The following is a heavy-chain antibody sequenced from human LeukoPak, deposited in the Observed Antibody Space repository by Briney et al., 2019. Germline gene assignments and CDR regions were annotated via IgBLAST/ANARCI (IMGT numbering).Heavy chain of an antibody. CDR1: GGTFSSYA. J-gene: IGHJ6*03. V-gene: IGHV1-69*05. D-gene: IGHD2-2*01. CDR2: IIPIFGTA. Sequence: GALVKVSCKASGGTFSSYAISWVRQAPGQGLEWMGGIIPIFGTANYAQKFQGRVTITTDESTSTAYMELSSLRSEDMAVYYCARGAVYCSSTSCYVSYYYYMDVWGKGTTVTVSS. CDR3: ARGAVYCSSTSCYVSYYYYMDV.